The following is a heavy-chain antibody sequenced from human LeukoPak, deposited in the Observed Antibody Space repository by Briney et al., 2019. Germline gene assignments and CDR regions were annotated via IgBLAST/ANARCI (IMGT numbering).Heavy chain of an antibody. J-gene: IGHJ4*02. CDR2: IYYSGTT. V-gene: IGHV4-39*01. D-gene: IGHD2-15*01. Sequence: SETLSLTCTVSGGSISSNSYYWGWIRQPPGKGLEWIGSIYYSGTTYYSPSLKSRVTRSVDTSRNQFSLKLSSVTAADTAVYYCARQPSRYCSGGSCYPIWGQGTLVTVSS. CDR1: GGSISSNSYY. CDR3: ARQPSRYCSGGSCYPI.